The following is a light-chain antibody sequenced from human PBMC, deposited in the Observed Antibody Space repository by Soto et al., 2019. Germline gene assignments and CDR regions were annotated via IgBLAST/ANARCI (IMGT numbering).Light chain of an antibody. CDR3: QQTYSAPPT. CDR2: AAS. CDR1: QIISTY. J-gene: IGKJ1*01. V-gene: IGKV1-39*01. Sequence: DIQMTQSPSSLSASVGDRVTITCRASQIISTYLNWYQQRAGLAPRLLIYAASSLQRGVPPRFSGSGSGTDFTLTISSLQPEDCATYFCQQTYSAPPTFGQGTKVEIK.